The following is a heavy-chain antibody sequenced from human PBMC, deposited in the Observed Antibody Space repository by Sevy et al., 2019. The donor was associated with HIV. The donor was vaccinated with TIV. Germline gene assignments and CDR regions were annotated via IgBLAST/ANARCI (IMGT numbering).Heavy chain of an antibody. CDR1: GFTFSSYA. CDR3: ARDGYCTNGVCFGAYPGLYYYYYGMDV. Sequence: GGSLRLSCAASGFTFSSYAMHWVRQAPGKGLEWVAVISYDGSNKYYADSVKGRFTISRDNSKNTLYLQMNSLRAEDTAVYYCARDGYCTNGVCFGAYPGLYYYYYGMDVWGQGTTVTDSS. CDR2: ISYDGSNK. J-gene: IGHJ6*02. D-gene: IGHD2-8*01. V-gene: IGHV3-30-3*01.